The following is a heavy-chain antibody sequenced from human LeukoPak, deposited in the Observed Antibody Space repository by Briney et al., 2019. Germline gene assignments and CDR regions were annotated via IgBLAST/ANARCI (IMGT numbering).Heavy chain of an antibody. CDR2: ISAYNGNT. CDR1: GYTFTSYG. Sequence: ASVKVSCKASGYTFTSYGISWVRQAPGQGLEWMGWISAYNGNTNYAQKLQGRVTMTTDTSTSTAYMELRSLRSDDTAVYYCARGQWADSSGYYDAFDIWGQGTMVTVSS. V-gene: IGHV1-18*01. CDR3: ARGQWADSSGYYDAFDI. J-gene: IGHJ3*02. D-gene: IGHD3-22*01.